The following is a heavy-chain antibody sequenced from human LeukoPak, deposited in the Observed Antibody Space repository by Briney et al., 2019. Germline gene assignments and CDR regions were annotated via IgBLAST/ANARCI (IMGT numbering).Heavy chain of an antibody. CDR2: IYYSGST. CDR3: ARYGSGYY. V-gene: IGHV4-39*01. CDR1: GGSISSSSYY. D-gene: IGHD3-10*01. J-gene: IGHJ4*02. Sequence: PSETLSLTCTVSGGSISSSSYYWGWIRQPPGKGLEWIGSIYYSGSTYYNPSLKSRVTISVDTSKNQFSLKLSSVTAADTVVYYCARYGSGYYWGQGTLVTVSS.